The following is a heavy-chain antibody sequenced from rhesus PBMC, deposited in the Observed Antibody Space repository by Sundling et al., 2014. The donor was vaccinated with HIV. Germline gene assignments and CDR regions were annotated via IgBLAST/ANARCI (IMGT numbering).Heavy chain of an antibody. CDR2: INSDGDST. V-gene: IGHV3-103*01. CDR1: GFTFSNFA. D-gene: IGHD3-34*01. Sequence: EVQLVESGGGLVQPGGSLRLSCAVSGFTFSNFAMRWVRQAPGKGLEWVSGINSDGDSTDYADSVKGRFSISRDNSKNTLSLQMNSLRAEDTAVYHCARRGVFHTFDFWGQGVLVTVSS. J-gene: IGHJ4*01. CDR3: ARRGVFHTFDF.